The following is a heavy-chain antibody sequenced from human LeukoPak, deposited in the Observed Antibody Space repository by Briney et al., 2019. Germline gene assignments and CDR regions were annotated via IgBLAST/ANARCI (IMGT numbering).Heavy chain of an antibody. CDR1: GGSISSYY. V-gene: IGHV4-59*01. D-gene: IGHD3-10*01. CDR3: ARVRLLWFGEPLYGMYV. CDR2: IYYSGST. J-gene: IGHJ6*02. Sequence: SETLSLTCTVSGGSISSYYWSWIRQPPGKGLEWIGYIYYSGSTNYNPSLKSRVTISVDTSKNQFSPKLSSVTAADTAVYYCARVRLLWFGEPLYGMYVWGQGTTVTVSS.